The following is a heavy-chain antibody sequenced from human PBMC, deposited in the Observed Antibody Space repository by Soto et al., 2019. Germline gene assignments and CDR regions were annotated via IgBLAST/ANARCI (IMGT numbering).Heavy chain of an antibody. CDR1: GFTFSSYA. CDR2: ISYDGSNK. D-gene: IGHD6-19*01. J-gene: IGHJ4*02. Sequence: QVQLVESGGGVVQPGRSLRLSCAASGFTFSSYAMHWVRQAPGKGLEWVAVISYDGSNKYYADSVKGRFTISRDNSKNTLYLQMNSLRAEDTAVYYCARQGIAVAGLDYGGQGTLVTVSS. V-gene: IGHV3-30-3*01. CDR3: ARQGIAVAGLDY.